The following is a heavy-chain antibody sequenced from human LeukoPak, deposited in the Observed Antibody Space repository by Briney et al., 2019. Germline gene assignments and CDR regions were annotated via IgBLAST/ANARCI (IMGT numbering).Heavy chain of an antibody. CDR2: ISWNSGSI. V-gene: IGHV3-9*01. J-gene: IGHJ4*02. CDR3: AKDYGGYDSDYFDY. D-gene: IGHD5-12*01. Sequence: PGGSLRLSCAASGFTFDDYAMHWVRQAPGKGLEWVSGISWNSGSIGYADSVKGRFTISRDNAKNSLYLQMNSLRAEDTALYYCAKDYGGYDSDYFDYWGQGTLVTVSS. CDR1: GFTFDDYA.